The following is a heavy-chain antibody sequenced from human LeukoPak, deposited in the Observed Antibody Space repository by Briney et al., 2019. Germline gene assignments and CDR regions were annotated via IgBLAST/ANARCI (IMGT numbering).Heavy chain of an antibody. CDR3: ARVHGVVGAPDTFDI. D-gene: IGHD1-26*01. CDR1: GGSISSYY. V-gene: IGHV4-4*07. J-gene: IGHJ3*02. CDR2: FYASGST. Sequence: PSETLSLTRTVSGGSISSYYWSWIRQPAGKGLEWIGRFYASGSTTYNPSLKSRVNMSIDTSKNQFSLKLSSVTSADTAVYYFARVHGVVGAPDTFDIWGQGTPVTVSS.